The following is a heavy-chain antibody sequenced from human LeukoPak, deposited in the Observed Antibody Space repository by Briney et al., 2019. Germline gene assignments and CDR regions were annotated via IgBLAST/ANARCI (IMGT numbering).Heavy chain of an antibody. D-gene: IGHD3-22*01. J-gene: IGHJ2*01. CDR3: ASSPRMGPYDSSGYYSRPWYFDL. V-gene: IGHV4-59*12. CDR2: MHYSGTT. CDR1: GGSITTSY. Sequence: SETLSLTCSVSGGSITTSYWSWIRQTPGKGLEWIGYMHYSGTTNYNPSLNSRVTISVDTPKNQFSLKLSSVTAADTAVYYCASSPRMGPYDSSGYYSRPWYFDLWGRGTLVTVSS.